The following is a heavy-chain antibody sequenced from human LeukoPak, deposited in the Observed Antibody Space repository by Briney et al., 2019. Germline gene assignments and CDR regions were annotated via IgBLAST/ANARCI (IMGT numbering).Heavy chain of an antibody. D-gene: IGHD1-26*01. V-gene: IGHV4-59*01. J-gene: IGHJ5*02. CDR2: IYYSGST. Sequence: PSETLSLTCAVYGGSFSGYYWSWIRQPPGKGLEWIGYIYYSGSTNYNPSLKSRVTISVDTSKNQFSLKLSSVTAADTAVYYCARGRGGSYFGFDPWGQGTLVTVSS. CDR3: ARGRGGSYFGFDP. CDR1: GGSFSGYY.